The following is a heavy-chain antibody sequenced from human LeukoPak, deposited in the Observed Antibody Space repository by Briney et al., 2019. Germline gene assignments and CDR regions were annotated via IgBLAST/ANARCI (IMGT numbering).Heavy chain of an antibody. CDR3: ARGCGGGSCSYYYYYGMDV. V-gene: IGHV4-59*01. D-gene: IGHD2-15*01. CDR1: GGSISSYY. J-gene: IGHJ6*02. CDR2: IYYSGST. Sequence: SETLSLTCTVSGGSISSYYWSWIRQPPGKGLEWIGYIYYSGSTNYNPSLKSRVTISVDTSKNQFSLKLSSVTAAGTAVYYCARGCGGGSCSYYYYYGMDVWGQGTTVTVSS.